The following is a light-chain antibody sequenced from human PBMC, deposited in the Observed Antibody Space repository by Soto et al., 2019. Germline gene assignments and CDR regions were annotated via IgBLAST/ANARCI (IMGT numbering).Light chain of an antibody. CDR3: SPYTSSSTYV. CDR2: EVS. Sequence: QSVLTQPASVSGSPGQSITISCTGTSSDVGGYNYVSWYQQHPGKAPKLMIYEVSNRPSGVSNRFSGSKSGNTASLTISGLQAEDEADYYCSPYTSSSTYVFGTGTKVTLL. V-gene: IGLV2-14*01. CDR1: SSDVGGYNY. J-gene: IGLJ1*01.